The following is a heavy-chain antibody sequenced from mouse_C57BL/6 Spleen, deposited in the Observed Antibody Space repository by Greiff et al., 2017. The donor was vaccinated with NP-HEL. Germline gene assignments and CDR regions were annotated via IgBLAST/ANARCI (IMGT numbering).Heavy chain of an antibody. CDR2: IDPSDSYT. CDR1: GYTFTSYW. J-gene: IGHJ3*01. D-gene: IGHD1-1*01. V-gene: IGHV1-69*01. CDR3: AREGSSYETY. Sequence: QVQLQQPGAELVMPGASVKLSCKASGYTFTSYWMHWVKQRPGQGLEWIGEIDPSDSYTNYNQKFKGKSTLTVDKSSSTAYMQRSSLTSEDSAVYYCAREGSSYETYWGQGTLVTVSA.